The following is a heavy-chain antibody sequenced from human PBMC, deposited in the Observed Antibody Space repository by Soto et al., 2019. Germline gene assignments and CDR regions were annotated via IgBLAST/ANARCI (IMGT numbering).Heavy chain of an antibody. CDR1: GGSISSSSYY. V-gene: IGHV4-39*01. Sequence: QVQLQESGPGLVKPSETLSLTCTVSGGSISSSSYYWGWIRQPPGKGLEWIGSIFYSGSTYYNPSLQSRVTISVDTSTNQFSLKLRSVTAADTAAYYCARIVRGIVITYYYMDVWGKGTTVTVSS. CDR3: ARIVRGIVITYYYMDV. D-gene: IGHD2-21*01. CDR2: IFYSGST. J-gene: IGHJ6*03.